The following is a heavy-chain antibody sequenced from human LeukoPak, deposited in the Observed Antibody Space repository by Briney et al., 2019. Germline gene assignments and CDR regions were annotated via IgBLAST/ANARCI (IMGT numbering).Heavy chain of an antibody. V-gene: IGHV1-69*06. Sequence: ASVEVSCKASGGTFSSCAISWVRQAPGQGLEWMGGIIPIFGTANYAQKFQGRVTITADKSTSTAYMELSSLRSEDTAVYYCASDNSVRDEAWWFNPWGQGTLVTVSS. CDR2: IIPIFGTA. CDR3: ASDNSVRDEAWWFNP. J-gene: IGHJ5*02. D-gene: IGHD5-24*01. CDR1: GGTFSSCA.